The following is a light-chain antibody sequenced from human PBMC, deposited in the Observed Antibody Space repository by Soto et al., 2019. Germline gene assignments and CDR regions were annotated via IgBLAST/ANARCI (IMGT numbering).Light chain of an antibody. V-gene: IGLV2-8*01. Sequence: QSALTQPPSASGSPGQSVTISCTGTSSDVGNYNFVSWYRQHPGKAPKPIIYEVTKRPSGVPDRFSGSKSGNTASLTVSGLQAEDEADYYCSSYAGNNNMVFGGGTKLTVL. CDR2: EVT. CDR1: SSDVGNYNF. J-gene: IGLJ2*01. CDR3: SSYAGNNNMV.